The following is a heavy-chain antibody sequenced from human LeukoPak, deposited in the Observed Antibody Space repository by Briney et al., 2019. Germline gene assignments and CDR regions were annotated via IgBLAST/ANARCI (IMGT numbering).Heavy chain of an antibody. V-gene: IGHV4-39*01. J-gene: IGHJ4*02. CDR1: GGSISSSSYY. CDR2: IYYSGST. CDR3: ASTLQGFLEWHLDY. D-gene: IGHD3-3*01. Sequence: SETLSLTCTVSGGSISSSSYYWGWIRQPPGKGLEWIGSIYYSGSTYYNPSLKSRVTISVDTSKNQFSLKLSSVTAADTAVYYCASTLQGFLEWHLDYWGQGTLVTVSS.